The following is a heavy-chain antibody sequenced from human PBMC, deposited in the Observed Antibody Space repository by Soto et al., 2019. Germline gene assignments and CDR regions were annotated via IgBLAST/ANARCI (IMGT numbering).Heavy chain of an antibody. CDR2: ISYDGSNK. D-gene: IGHD3-10*02. CDR1: GFTFSSYG. J-gene: IGHJ1*01. V-gene: IGHV3-30*18. CDR3: AKDTADLFGELLYTRFQH. Sequence: GGSLRLSCAASGFTFSSYGMHWVRQAPGKGLEWVAVISYDGSNKYYADSVKGRFTISRDNSKNTLYLQMNSLRAEDTAVYYCAKDTADLFGELLYTRFQHWGQGTLVTVSS.